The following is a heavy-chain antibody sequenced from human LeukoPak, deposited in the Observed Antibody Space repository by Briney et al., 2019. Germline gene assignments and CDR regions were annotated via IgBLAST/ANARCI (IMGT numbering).Heavy chain of an antibody. CDR2: IYHSGST. D-gene: IGHD3-16*01. V-gene: IGHV4-38-2*02. J-gene: IGHJ4*02. CDR1: GYSISSGYY. CDR3: ARDPGDIDY. Sequence: SETLSLTCTVSGYSISSGYYWGWIRQPPGRGLEWIGSIYHSGSTYYNPSLKSRVTISVDTSKNQFSLKVSSVTAADTAVYYCARDPGDIDYWGQGTLVTVSS.